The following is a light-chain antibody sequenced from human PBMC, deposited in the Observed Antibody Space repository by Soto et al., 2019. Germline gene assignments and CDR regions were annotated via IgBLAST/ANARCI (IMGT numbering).Light chain of an antibody. J-gene: IGKJ5*01. CDR1: QSISNW. Sequence: DIQMTQSPSTLSASVGDRVTITCRASQSISNWLAWYQQKPGKAPRLLIYAASNLQSGVPSRFSGSGSGTDFTLTISSLEPEDFAVYYCQQRSNWITFGQGTRLEIK. CDR3: QQRSNWIT. CDR2: AAS. V-gene: IGKV1-5*01.